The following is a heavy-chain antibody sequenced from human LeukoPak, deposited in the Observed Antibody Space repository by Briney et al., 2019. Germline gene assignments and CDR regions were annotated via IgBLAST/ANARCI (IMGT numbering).Heavy chain of an antibody. V-gene: IGHV3-15*01. CDR2: IKSKPDGGTT. Sequence: GGSLRLSCAASGFTFSNAWMSWVRQAPGKGLEWVGRIKSKPDGGTTDYAAPVKGRFTISRDDSQNTLYLQMKSLKAEDTAVYYCTRDPDYDTEYWGQGTLVTVSS. J-gene: IGHJ4*02. D-gene: IGHD4-17*01. CDR3: TRDPDYDTEY. CDR1: GFTFSNAW.